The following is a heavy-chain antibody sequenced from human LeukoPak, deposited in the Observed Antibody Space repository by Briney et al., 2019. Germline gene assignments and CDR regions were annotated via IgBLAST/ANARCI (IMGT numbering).Heavy chain of an antibody. J-gene: IGHJ4*02. V-gene: IGHV3-30*01. D-gene: IGHD1-1*01. CDR1: GFTFSNFA. Sequence: GGSLRLSCAATGFTFSNFAMHCGGSYKYYADSVKGRFTISRDNSKNTLYLQMNSLRAEDTAVYYCARAPGYGAAYYFDYWGQGTLVTVSS. CDR2: GGSYK. CDR3: ARAPGYGAAYYFDY.